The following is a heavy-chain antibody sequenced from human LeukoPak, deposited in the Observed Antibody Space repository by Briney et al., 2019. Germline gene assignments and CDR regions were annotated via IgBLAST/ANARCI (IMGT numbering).Heavy chain of an antibody. CDR1: GGSISSGGYY. V-gene: IGHV4-31*03. J-gene: IGHJ4*02. CDR3: ARLTGYSRYYFDY. D-gene: IGHD6-13*01. Sequence: SETLSLTCTVSGGSISSGGYYWSWIRQHPGKGLEWIGYIYYSGSTYYNPSLKSRVTISVDTSKNQFSLKLSSVTAADTAVYYCARLTGYSRYYFDYWGQGTLVTVSS. CDR2: IYYSGST.